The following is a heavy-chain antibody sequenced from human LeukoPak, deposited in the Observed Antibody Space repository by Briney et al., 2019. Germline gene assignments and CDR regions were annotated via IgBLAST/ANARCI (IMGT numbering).Heavy chain of an antibody. V-gene: IGHV3-23*01. Sequence: GGSLRLSRAASGFTFSSYAMSWVRQAPGKGLEWVSAISGSGGSTYYADSVKGRFTISRDNSKNTLYLQMNSLRAEDTAVYYCAKDGVLRFLEWLFSSTFDPWGQGTLVTVSS. CDR2: ISGSGGST. D-gene: IGHD3-3*01. CDR1: GFTFSSYA. J-gene: IGHJ5*02. CDR3: AKDGVLRFLEWLFSSTFDP.